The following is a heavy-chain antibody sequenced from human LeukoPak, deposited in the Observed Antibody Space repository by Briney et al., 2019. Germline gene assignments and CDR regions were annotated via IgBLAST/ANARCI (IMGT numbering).Heavy chain of an antibody. CDR1: GGSVSSGSYY. D-gene: IGHD3-10*01. CDR2: MYYSGST. Sequence: PSETLSLTCTVSGGSVSSGSYYWSGIRQPPGKGLEWIGYMYYSGSTNYNPSLKSRVTISVDTSKNQFSLKLTSVTAADTAVYYCARRSSEGYYYYYMDVWGKGTTVTVSS. CDR3: ARRSSEGYYYYYMDV. J-gene: IGHJ6*03. V-gene: IGHV4-61*01.